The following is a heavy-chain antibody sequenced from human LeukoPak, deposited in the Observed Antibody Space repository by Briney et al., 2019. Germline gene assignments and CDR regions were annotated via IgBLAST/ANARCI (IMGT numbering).Heavy chain of an antibody. V-gene: IGHV3-64D*09. CDR2: ISSNGGST. J-gene: IGHJ4*02. CDR3: VKAEGYDILTGLDY. Sequence: PGGSLRLSCSASGFTFSSYAMHWVRQAPGKGLEYVSAISSNGGSTYYADSVKGRFTISRDNSKNTLYLQMSSLRAEDTAVYYCVKAEGYDILTGLDYWGQGTLVTVSS. CDR1: GFTFSSYA. D-gene: IGHD3-9*01.